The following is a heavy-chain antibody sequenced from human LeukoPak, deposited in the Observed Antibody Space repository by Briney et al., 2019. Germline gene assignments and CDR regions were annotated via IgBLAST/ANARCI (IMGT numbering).Heavy chain of an antibody. Sequence: GRSLRLFCAPSGFTFSTDWMHSGRQGPGKGVGGVLRITLNGRSTGYAHSVKGRFAISRDTAKSTLFLNMNSLRSEDTAVYYCATVSVPAGLGYWGQGTLVTVSS. D-gene: IGHD2-2*01. CDR1: GFTFSTDW. CDR3: ATVSVPAGLGY. CDR2: ITLNGRST. J-gene: IGHJ4*02. V-gene: IGHV3-74*01.